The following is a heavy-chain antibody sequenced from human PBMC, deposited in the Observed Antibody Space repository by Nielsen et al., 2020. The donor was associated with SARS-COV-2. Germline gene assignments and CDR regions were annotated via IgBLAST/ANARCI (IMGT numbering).Heavy chain of an antibody. V-gene: IGHV4-4*02. CDR1: GGSISSSNW. Sequence: SETLSLTCAVSGGSISSSNWWSWVRQPPGKGLEWIGEIYHSGSTNYNPSLKSRVTISVDKSKNQFSLKLSSVTAADTAVYYCARLGGGYSYGLYYYYGMDVWGQGTTVTVSS. D-gene: IGHD5-18*01. CDR3: ARLGGGYSYGLYYYYGMDV. CDR2: IYHSGST. J-gene: IGHJ6*02.